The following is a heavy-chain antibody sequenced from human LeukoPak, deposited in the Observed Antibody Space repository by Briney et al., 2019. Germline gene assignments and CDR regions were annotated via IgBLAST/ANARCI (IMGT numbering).Heavy chain of an antibody. J-gene: IGHJ5*02. D-gene: IGHD3-10*01. CDR1: GFAFIRYD. CDR2: MNPNDGST. V-gene: IGHV1-8*01. CDR3: VRDGEGVAISVNFWFDP. Sequence: ASVTVSFTASGFAFIRYDFNWVRQAPGQGFEWMGWMNPNDGSTGYAQNFQGRVTMTRDTSTSTAYMELRSLTPEDTATYYCVRDGEGVAISVNFWFDPWGQGTLVTVSS.